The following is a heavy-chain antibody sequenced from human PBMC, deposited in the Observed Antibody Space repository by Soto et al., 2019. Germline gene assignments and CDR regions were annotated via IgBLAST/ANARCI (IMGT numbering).Heavy chain of an antibody. CDR1: GFTFSSYS. V-gene: IGHV3-48*02. CDR2: ISSSSSTI. D-gene: IGHD3-22*01. Sequence: PGGSLRLSCAASGFTFSSYSMNWVRQAPGKGLEWVSYISSSSSTIYYADSVKGRFTISRDNAKNSLYLQMNSLRDEDTAVYYCARAPLYYDSSGPTYDYWGQGTLVTVSS. CDR3: ARAPLYYDSSGPTYDY. J-gene: IGHJ4*02.